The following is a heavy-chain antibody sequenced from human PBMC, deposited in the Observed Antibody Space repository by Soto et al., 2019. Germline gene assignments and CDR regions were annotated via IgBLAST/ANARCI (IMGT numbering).Heavy chain of an antibody. D-gene: IGHD6-13*01. Sequence: QVQLQESGPGLVKPSQTLSLTCTVSGDSISSGGYYWSWIRPHPGKGLEWIGYIDFIGSTYYNPSLKSRLTISVDTSRNQFSLKLNSVTAADTAVYYCARHTPAGGTAYWGQGTLVTVSS. J-gene: IGHJ4*02. CDR1: GDSISSGGYY. CDR3: ARHTPAGGTAY. V-gene: IGHV4-31*03. CDR2: IDFIGST.